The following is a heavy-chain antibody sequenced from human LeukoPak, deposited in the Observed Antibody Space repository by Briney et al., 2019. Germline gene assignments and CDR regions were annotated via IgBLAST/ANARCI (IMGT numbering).Heavy chain of an antibody. CDR2: INPSGGST. J-gene: IGHJ4*02. CDR3: ARDLLSGTGGSSSSGY. D-gene: IGHD6-6*01. CDR1: GYTFTSYY. Sequence: ASVKVSCKASGYTFTSYYMHWVRQAPGQGLEWMGIINPSGGSTSYAQKFQGGVTMTRDTSTSTVYMELSSLRSEDTAVYYCARDLLSGTGGSSSSGYWGQGTLVTVSS. V-gene: IGHV1-46*01.